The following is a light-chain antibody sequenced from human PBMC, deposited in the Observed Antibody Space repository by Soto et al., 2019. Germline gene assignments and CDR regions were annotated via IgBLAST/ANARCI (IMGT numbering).Light chain of an antibody. CDR2: DVY. CDR3: TSYTSTGTPYV. V-gene: IGLV2-14*01. J-gene: IGLJ1*01. Sequence: QSVLTQPASVSGSPGQSITISCAGTSSDVGRYTYVSWYQQHPGKAPKLIIYDVYNRPSGVSNRFSGSKSGNTASLTISGLQAEDEADYYCTSYTSTGTPYVFGGGTKVTVL. CDR1: SSDVGRYTY.